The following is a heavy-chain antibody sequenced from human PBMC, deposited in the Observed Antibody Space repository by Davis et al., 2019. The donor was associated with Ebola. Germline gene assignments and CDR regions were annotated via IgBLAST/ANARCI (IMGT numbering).Heavy chain of an antibody. V-gene: IGHV4-31*11. Sequence: PSETLSLTCAVYGGSFSGYYWSWIRQHPGKGLEWIGYIYYSGSTYYNPSLKSRVTISVDTSKNQFSLKLSSVTAADTAVYYCARALSRTLTVTTGNYCDYWGQGTLVTVSS. D-gene: IGHD4-17*01. CDR2: IYYSGST. J-gene: IGHJ4*02. CDR1: GGSFSGYY. CDR3: ARALSRTLTVTTGNYCDY.